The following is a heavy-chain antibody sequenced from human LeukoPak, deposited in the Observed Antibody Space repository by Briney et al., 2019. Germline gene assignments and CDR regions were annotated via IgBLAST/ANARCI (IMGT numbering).Heavy chain of an antibody. J-gene: IGHJ4*02. CDR3: ASSGSGSYCNFDY. Sequence: PSETLSLTCAVYGGSFIGYYWSWIRQPPGKGLEWIGEINHSGTTNYDPSLKSRVTISLVTSKNQFSLKLSSVTAADTAVYYCASSGSGSYCNFDYWGQGTLVTVSS. V-gene: IGHV4-34*01. D-gene: IGHD3-10*01. CDR2: INHSGTT. CDR1: GGSFIGYY.